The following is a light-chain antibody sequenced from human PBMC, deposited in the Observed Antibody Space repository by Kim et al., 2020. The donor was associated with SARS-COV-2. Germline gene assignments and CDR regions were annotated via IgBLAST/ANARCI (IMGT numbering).Light chain of an antibody. Sequence: *NVHWYQQKPGQAPVLVIYRDNDRPSGIPERFSGSNSGNTATLTISRAQVGDEADYYCQVWDSDSSTYVFGTGTKVTVL. CDR3: QVWDSDSSTYV. V-gene: IGLV3-9*03. J-gene: IGLJ1*01. CDR1: *N. CDR2: RDN.